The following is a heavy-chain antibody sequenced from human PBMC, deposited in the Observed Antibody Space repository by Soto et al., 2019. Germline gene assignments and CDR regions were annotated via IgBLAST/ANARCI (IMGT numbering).Heavy chain of an antibody. V-gene: IGHV4-31*03. CDR3: TRGLDWAKLGC. CDR2: IHYSGSI. D-gene: IGHD1-26*01. Sequence: QVQLQESGPGLVKPSQTLSLTCTVSDGSIDSGSYYRSWVRQYPGKGLEWIGSIHYSGSIYYSPSLRRRLTMSADTSKNHSSLKLSSVTFADTAVYYCTRGLDWAKLGCWGQGIQVIVSS. J-gene: IGHJ4*02. CDR1: DGSIDSGSYY.